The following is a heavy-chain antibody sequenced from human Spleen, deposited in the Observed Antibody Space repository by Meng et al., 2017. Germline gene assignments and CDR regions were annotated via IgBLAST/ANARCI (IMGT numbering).Heavy chain of an antibody. Sequence: SDTLSPTCAVYGASFIGYYWSWFPQPPGKGREWCGEINHSGSTNYTPSLKSRVTISVDTSKNPFSLSLRSVTAPATPVCYFARVQGGMVVWGPGTSRT. CDR3: ARVQGGMVV. V-gene: IGHV4-34*01. CDR2: INHSGST. CDR1: GASFIGYY. J-gene: IGHJ6*01.